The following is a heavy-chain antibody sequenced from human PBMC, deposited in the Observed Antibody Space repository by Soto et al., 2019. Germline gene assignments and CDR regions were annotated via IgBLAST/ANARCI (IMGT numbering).Heavy chain of an antibody. Sequence: EVQLLESGGGLVQPGGSLRLPCAASGFTFSNFAMSWVRQAPGKGLEWVSGISGSGDNTYYADSVKGRFSISRDNSKNTLYLQMNSLRAEDTAVFYCAKEEGYGDYDAPFDYWGQGTLVTVSS. CDR1: GFTFSNFA. J-gene: IGHJ4*02. CDR2: ISGSGDNT. CDR3: AKEEGYGDYDAPFDY. D-gene: IGHD5-12*01. V-gene: IGHV3-23*01.